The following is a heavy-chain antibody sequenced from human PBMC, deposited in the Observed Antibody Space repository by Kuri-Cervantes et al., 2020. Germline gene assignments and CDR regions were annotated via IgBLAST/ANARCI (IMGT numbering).Heavy chain of an antibody. V-gene: IGHV3-11*04. D-gene: IGHD2-8*01. Sequence: GGSLRLSCAASGFTLSDYYMNWIRQAPGKGLEWVSYISSSGSTIYYADSVKGRFTISRDNAKNSLYLQMNSLRAEDTAVYYCARGNGPSPFRLDYWGQGTPVTVSS. CDR2: ISSSGSTI. CDR3: ARGNGPSPFRLDY. J-gene: IGHJ4*02. CDR1: GFTLSDYY.